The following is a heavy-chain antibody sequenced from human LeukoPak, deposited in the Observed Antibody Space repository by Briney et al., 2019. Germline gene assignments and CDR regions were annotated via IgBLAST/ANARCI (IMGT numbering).Heavy chain of an antibody. CDR1: GYTFTSYY. V-gene: IGHV1-46*01. Sequence: ASVKVSCKASGYTFTSYYMHWVRQAPGQGLEWMGIINPNGGRTSYAQKFQGRVTMTRDTSTSTVYMELSSLRSEDTAVYYCAREARMDIVVVPAAIDYYYYYGMDVWGQGTTVTVSS. CDR3: AREARMDIVVVPAAIDYYYYYGMDV. D-gene: IGHD2-2*03. CDR2: INPNGGRT. J-gene: IGHJ6*02.